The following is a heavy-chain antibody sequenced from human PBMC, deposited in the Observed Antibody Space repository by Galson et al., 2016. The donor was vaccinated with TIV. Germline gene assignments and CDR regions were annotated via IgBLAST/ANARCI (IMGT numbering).Heavy chain of an antibody. Sequence: ETLSLSCTVSGGSISSYYWSWIRQPPGKGLEWIGYIYYSGSTNYNPSLKSRVTISVDTSKNQSSLKLSSVTAADTAVYYCARDFTDSSGYYHTHWYFDLWGRGTLVTVSS. J-gene: IGHJ2*01. CDR2: IYYSGST. V-gene: IGHV4-59*01. CDR1: GGSISSYY. D-gene: IGHD3-22*01. CDR3: ARDFTDSSGYYHTHWYFDL.